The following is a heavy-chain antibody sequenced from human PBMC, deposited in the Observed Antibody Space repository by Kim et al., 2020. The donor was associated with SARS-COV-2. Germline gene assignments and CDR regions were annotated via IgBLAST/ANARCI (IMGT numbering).Heavy chain of an antibody. V-gene: IGHV1-8*01. Sequence: ASVKVSCKASGYTFTSYDINWVRQATGQGLEWMGWMNPNSGNTGYAQKFQGRVTMTRNTSISTAYMELSSLRSEDTAVYYCARGPLLPPVLLWFGELFSAARVEYYYYGMDVWGQGTTVTVSS. J-gene: IGHJ6*02. CDR3: ARGPLLPPVLLWFGELFSAARVEYYYYGMDV. CDR1: GYTFTSYD. D-gene: IGHD3-10*01. CDR2: MNPNSGNT.